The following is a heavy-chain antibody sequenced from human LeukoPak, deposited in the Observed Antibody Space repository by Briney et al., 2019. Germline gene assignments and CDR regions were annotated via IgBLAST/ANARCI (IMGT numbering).Heavy chain of an antibody. CDR1: GGSVSRGSYY. CDR3: ARGRLGATY. Sequence: SETLSLTCTVSGGSVSRGSYYWSWTRQPPGKGLEWIGYIHHSGTTNYSPSLKSRVTISVDMSKNQFFLNLTSVTAADTAVYYCARGRLGATYWGQGTLVAVSS. CDR2: IHHSGTT. J-gene: IGHJ4*02. V-gene: IGHV4-61*01. D-gene: IGHD1-26*01.